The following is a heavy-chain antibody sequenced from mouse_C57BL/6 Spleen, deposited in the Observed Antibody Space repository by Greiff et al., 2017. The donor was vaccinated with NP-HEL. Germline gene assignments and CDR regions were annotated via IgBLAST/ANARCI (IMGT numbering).Heavy chain of an antibody. CDR2: IYPRSGNT. J-gene: IGHJ3*01. CDR3: ARYGNYSAWFAY. D-gene: IGHD2-1*01. Sequence: VQLQQSGAELARPGASVKLSCKASGYTFTSYGISWVKQRTGQGLEWIGEIYPRSGNTYYNEKFKGKATLTADKSSSTAYMELRSLTSEDSAVYFCARYGNYSAWFAYWGQGTLVTVSA. V-gene: IGHV1-81*01. CDR1: GYTFTSYG.